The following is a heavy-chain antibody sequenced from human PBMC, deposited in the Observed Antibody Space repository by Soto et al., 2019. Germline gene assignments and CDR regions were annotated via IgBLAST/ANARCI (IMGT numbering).Heavy chain of an antibody. CDR3: AKDLAVAVNGLFDY. Sequence: GESLRLSCAASGFTFSSYAMSWVRQAPGKGLEWVSALSGSGVSTYHADSVKGRFTISRDNSRNTLYLQMNSLRAEDTAIYYCAKDLAVAVNGLFDYWGQGT. D-gene: IGHD6-19*01. CDR1: GFTFSSYA. CDR2: LSGSGVST. V-gene: IGHV3-23*01. J-gene: IGHJ4*02.